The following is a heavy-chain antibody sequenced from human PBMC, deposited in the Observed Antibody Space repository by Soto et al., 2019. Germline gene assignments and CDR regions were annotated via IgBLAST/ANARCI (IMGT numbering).Heavy chain of an antibody. CDR3: AKNRQFRSYYESAGHYDN. D-gene: IGHD3-10*01. V-gene: IGHV3-13*01. CDR2: IGTAGDT. CDR1: GFTFSSYD. Sequence: GGSLRLSCAASGFTFSSYDMHWVRQATGKGLEWVSAIGTAGDTYYPDSVKGRFTISRENSKNTLYLQMNSLRAEDTAIYYCAKNRQFRSYYESAGHYDNWGQGTLVTVSS. J-gene: IGHJ4*02.